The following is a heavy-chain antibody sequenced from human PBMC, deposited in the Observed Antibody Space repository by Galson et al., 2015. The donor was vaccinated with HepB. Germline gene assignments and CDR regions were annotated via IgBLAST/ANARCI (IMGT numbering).Heavy chain of an antibody. CDR3: AREMEDASNAYDI. D-gene: IGHD1-1*01. Sequence: SLRLSCAASGFTLSSYTMNWGRQGPGTGLEWVAYIRRSPSNTYYADSLEGRFIISRDNAKNSVYLQMNSLRAEDTAVYYCAREMEDASNAYDIWGQGKWSPSLQ. V-gene: IGHV3-48*01. CDR2: IRRSPSNT. CDR1: GFTLSSYT. J-gene: IGHJ3*02.